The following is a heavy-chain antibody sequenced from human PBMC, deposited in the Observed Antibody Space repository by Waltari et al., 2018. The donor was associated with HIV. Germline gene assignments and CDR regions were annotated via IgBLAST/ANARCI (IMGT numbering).Heavy chain of an antibody. CDR3: ARDCYYDSSGYPSYFDY. J-gene: IGHJ4*02. CDR1: GGTFSSYA. V-gene: IGHV1-69*01. Sequence: QVQLVQSGAEVKKPGSSVKVSCKASGGTFSSYALSWVRQAPGQGLEWMGGIIPIFGTANYAQKFQGRVTITADESTSTAYMELSSLRSEDTAVYYCARDCYYDSSGYPSYFDYWGQGTLVTVSS. D-gene: IGHD3-22*01. CDR2: IIPIFGTA.